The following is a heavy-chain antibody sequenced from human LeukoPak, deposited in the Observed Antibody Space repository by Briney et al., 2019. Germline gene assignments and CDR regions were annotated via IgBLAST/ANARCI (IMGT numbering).Heavy chain of an antibody. V-gene: IGHV4-39*01. Sequence: SETLSLTCTVSGGSISSSSYYWGWIRQPPGKGLEWIGSIYYSGSTYYNPSLKSRVTISVDTSKNQLSLKLSSVTAADTAVYYCARPYSSSSGIDYWGQGTLVTVSS. CDR3: ARPYSSSSGIDY. CDR1: GGSISSSSYY. CDR2: IYYSGST. J-gene: IGHJ4*02. D-gene: IGHD6-6*01.